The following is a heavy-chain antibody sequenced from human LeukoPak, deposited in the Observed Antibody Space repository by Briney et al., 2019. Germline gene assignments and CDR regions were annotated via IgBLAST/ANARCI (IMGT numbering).Heavy chain of an antibody. J-gene: IGHJ4*02. V-gene: IGHV1-2*02. CDR3: GSWDYGSGSYSPYY. Sequence: ASVKVSCKASGYTFTGYYIHWVRQAPGQGLEWLGWINPNNGGTKFAQKFQGRVTMTRDTSISTAYMELSGLGSDDTAVYCCGSWDYGSGSYSPYYWGQGTLVTVSS. CDR1: GYTFTGYY. CDR2: INPNNGGT. D-gene: IGHD3-10*01.